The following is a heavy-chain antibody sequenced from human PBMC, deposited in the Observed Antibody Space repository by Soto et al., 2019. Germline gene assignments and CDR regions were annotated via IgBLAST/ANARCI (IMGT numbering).Heavy chain of an antibody. CDR1: GVSLSSGGYS. V-gene: IGHV4-30-2*01. D-gene: IGHD3-10*01. CDR3: ARDNGSGTGY. Sequence: PSETLSLTCAVSGVSLSSGGYSWSWLRQPPGKGLEWIGYMYHSGSTYYNPSLKSRVTISIDRSKNQFSLKLSSVTAADTAVYYCARDNGSGTGYWGQGTLVTVSS. CDR2: MYHSGST. J-gene: IGHJ4*02.